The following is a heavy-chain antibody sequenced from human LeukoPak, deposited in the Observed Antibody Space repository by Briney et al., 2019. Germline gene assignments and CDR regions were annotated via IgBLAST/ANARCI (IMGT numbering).Heavy chain of an antibody. D-gene: IGHD5-18*01. Sequence: PSETLSLTCAVYGGSFSGYYWSWIRQPPGKGLEWIGEINHSGSTNYNPSLKSRVTISVDTSKNQFSLKLSSVTAADTAVYYCATGRGYSYGYDYWGQGTLVTVSS. CDR3: ATGRGYSYGYDY. CDR1: GGSFSGYY. CDR2: INHSGST. V-gene: IGHV4-34*01. J-gene: IGHJ4*02.